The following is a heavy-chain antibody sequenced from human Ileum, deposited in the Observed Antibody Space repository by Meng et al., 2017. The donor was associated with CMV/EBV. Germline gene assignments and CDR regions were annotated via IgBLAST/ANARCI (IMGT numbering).Heavy chain of an antibody. Sequence: SCKASGYPFTNNNLIWVRQAPGQGPEWMGWINTNTGNPTYARDFTGRFVFSLDTSVSTAYLQISSLKAEDTAVYYCARDGLNERYFDYWGQGTLVTVSS. D-gene: IGHD3-22*01. CDR1: GYPFTNNN. CDR2: INTNTGNP. J-gene: IGHJ4*02. CDR3: ARDGLNERYFDY. V-gene: IGHV7-4-1*02.